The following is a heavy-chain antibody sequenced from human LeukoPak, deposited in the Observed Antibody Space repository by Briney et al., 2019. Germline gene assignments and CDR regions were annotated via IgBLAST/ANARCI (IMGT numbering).Heavy chain of an antibody. CDR3: AGERIAAAGRLIYYGMDV. J-gene: IGHJ6*04. D-gene: IGHD6-13*01. CDR1: GGSFSGYY. CDR2: TNHSGST. Sequence: SETLSLTCAVYGGSFSGYYWSWIRQPPGKGLEWIGETNHSGSTNYNPSLKSRVTISVDTSKNQFSLKLSSVTAADTAVYYCAGERIAAAGRLIYYGMDVWGKGNTVTVSS. V-gene: IGHV4-34*01.